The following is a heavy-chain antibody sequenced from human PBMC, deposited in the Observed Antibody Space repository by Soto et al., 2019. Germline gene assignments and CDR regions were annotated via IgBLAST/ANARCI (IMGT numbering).Heavy chain of an antibody. CDR2: ISGSGDST. V-gene: IGHV3-23*01. CDR1: GFTFNSYA. J-gene: IGHJ4*02. CDR3: AKEDLERDYFDY. D-gene: IGHD1-1*01. Sequence: EVQLLESGGGLVQPGGSLRLSCAASGFTFNSYAMSWVRQAPGKGLEWVSAISGSGDSTSYADSVKGRFTISRDNSKKPLYLQMNSLRAEDTAVYYCAKEDLERDYFDYWGQGTLVTVSS.